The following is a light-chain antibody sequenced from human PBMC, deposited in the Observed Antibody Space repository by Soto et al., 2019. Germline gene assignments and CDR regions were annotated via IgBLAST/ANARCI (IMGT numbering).Light chain of an antibody. Sequence: EIVMTHSPATLSVSPGERATLSCRASQSVSSNLAWYQQKPGQAPRLLIYGASTRATGIPARFSGSGSGTEFTLTISSLQSEDFAVYYCQQCNNWPTFGQGTKVDIK. J-gene: IGKJ1*01. CDR3: QQCNNWPT. V-gene: IGKV3-15*01. CDR1: QSVSSN. CDR2: GAS.